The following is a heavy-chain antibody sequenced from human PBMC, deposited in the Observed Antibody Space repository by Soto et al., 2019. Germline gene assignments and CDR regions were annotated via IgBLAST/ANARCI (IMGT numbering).Heavy chain of an antibody. CDR3: AKSRKRADFYYYGMDV. Sequence: QVQLVESGGGVVQPGRSLRLSCAASGFTLSTYGMHWVRQAPGKGLEWVTLIPYDGSTKYYADSAKGRFTISRDISKNTLYLQMNSLRAEDTAVYYCAKSRKRADFYYYGMDVWGQGTTVTVSS. CDR1: GFTLSTYG. CDR2: IPYDGSTK. V-gene: IGHV3-30*18. D-gene: IGHD6-19*01. J-gene: IGHJ6*02.